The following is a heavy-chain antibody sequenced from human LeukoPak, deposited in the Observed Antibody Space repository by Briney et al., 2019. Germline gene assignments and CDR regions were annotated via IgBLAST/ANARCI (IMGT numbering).Heavy chain of an antibody. CDR3: TPRDYGGKGMDV. V-gene: IGHV3-49*04. Sequence: PGGSLRLSCTASGFTFGDYAMSWVRQAPGKGLEWVGFIRSKAYGGTTEYAASVKGRFTISRDDSKSIAYLQMNSLKTEDTAVYYCTPRDYGGKGMDVWGQGTTVTVSS. J-gene: IGHJ6*02. D-gene: IGHD4-23*01. CDR1: GFTFGDYA. CDR2: IRSKAYGGTT.